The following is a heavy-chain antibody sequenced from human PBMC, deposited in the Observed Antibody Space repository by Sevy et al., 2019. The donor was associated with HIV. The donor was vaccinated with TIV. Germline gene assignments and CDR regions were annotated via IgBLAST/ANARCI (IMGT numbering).Heavy chain of an antibody. J-gene: IGHJ6*02. Sequence: GGSLRLSCIGSGFSFSYYGIHWVRQSPGKGLDWVALISHDGINEYYAYSVKGRFTISRDNSKNTVYLEMNSLRNEDTAIYFCANAYSGCYSHSYRYALDVWGQGTTVTVSS. D-gene: IGHD1-26*01. V-gene: IGHV3-30*18. CDR3: ANAYSGCYSHSYRYALDV. CDR1: GFSFSYYG. CDR2: ISHDGINE.